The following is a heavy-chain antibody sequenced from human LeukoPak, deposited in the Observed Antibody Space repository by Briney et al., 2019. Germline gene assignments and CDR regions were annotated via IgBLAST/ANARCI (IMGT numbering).Heavy chain of an antibody. D-gene: IGHD3-10*01. V-gene: IGHV3-48*03. CDR1: GFTFSSYE. Sequence: PGGSLRLSCAASGFTFSSYEMNWVRQAPGKGLEWVSYISSSGSTIYYADSVKGRFTISRDNAKNSLYLQMNSLRAEDTAVYYCARANVLLWFGELFYYYYYMYVWGKGTTVTISS. CDR3: ARANVLLWFGELFYYYYYMYV. J-gene: IGHJ6*03. CDR2: ISSSGSTI.